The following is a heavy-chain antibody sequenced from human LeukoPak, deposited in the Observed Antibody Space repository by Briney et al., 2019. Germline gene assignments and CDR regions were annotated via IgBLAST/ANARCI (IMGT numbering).Heavy chain of an antibody. CDR2: IFSTGGT. J-gene: IGHJ4*02. CDR3: ARLSHDGSGYRPDF. V-gene: IGHV4-59*08. Sequence: PSETLSLTCTVSGGSISGYFWYWMRQPPGKGLEWIGHIFSTGGTNYSPSLRSRVTMSLDTPKNQFSLRLSSVTGADTAVYYCARLSHDGSGYRPDFWGQGTLVTVSS. CDR1: GGSISGYF. D-gene: IGHD3-22*01.